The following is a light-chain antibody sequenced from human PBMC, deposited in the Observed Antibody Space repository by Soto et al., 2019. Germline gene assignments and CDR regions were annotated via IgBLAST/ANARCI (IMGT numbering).Light chain of an antibody. Sequence: DIQLTQSPSFLSASVGDRVTITCRASQGISSYLAWYQQKPGKAPKLLIYAASTLQSGVPSRFSGSGSGTEFTLTISSLQPEDFATYYCQQSSSTPQTFGGGTKVDI. J-gene: IGKJ4*01. CDR3: QQSSSTPQT. V-gene: IGKV1-9*01. CDR2: AAS. CDR1: QGISSY.